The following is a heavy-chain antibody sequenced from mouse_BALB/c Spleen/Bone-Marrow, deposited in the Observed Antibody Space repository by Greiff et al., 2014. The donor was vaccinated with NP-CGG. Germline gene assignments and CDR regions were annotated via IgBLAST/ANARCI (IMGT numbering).Heavy chain of an antibody. CDR1: GYSFNSYT. D-gene: IGHD2-4*01. CDR3: ARGWDYEGYFDY. Sequence: QGQLQQSGGELARPGASGEMSCKASGYSFNSYTMHWGKKRAGQGLGWIGYINPSSGYTNYNQKFKDKATLTADKSSSTAYMQLSSLTSEDSAVYYCARGWDYEGYFDYWGQGTTLTVSS. V-gene: IGHV1-4*01. CDR2: INPSSGYT. J-gene: IGHJ2*01.